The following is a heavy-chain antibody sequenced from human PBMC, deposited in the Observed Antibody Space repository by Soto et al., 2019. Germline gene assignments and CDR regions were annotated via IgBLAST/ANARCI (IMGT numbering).Heavy chain of an antibody. D-gene: IGHD1-26*01. V-gene: IGHV3-33*01. CDR2: IWYDGSNK. CDR3: ARGRSYHGTDWFDP. Sequence: GGSLRLSCAASGFTFSSYGMHWVRQAPGKGLEWVAVIWYDGSNKYYADSVKGRFTISRDNSKNTLYLQMNSLRAEDTAVYYCARGRSYHGTDWFDPWGQGTLVTVSS. J-gene: IGHJ5*02. CDR1: GFTFSSYG.